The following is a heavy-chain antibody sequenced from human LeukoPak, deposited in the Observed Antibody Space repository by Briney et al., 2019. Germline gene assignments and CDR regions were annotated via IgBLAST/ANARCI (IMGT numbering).Heavy chain of an antibody. CDR3: ARGAYVALDY. CDR1: GFTFSSYS. D-gene: IGHD3-16*01. J-gene: IGHJ4*02. CDR2: ISSSSSYI. Sequence: GGSLRLSCAASGFTFSSYSMNWVRQAPGKGLEWVSYISSSSSYIYYADSVKGRFTISRDNAKNSLYLQMNSLRAEDTAVYYCARGAYVALDYWGQGTLVTVSS. V-gene: IGHV3-21*01.